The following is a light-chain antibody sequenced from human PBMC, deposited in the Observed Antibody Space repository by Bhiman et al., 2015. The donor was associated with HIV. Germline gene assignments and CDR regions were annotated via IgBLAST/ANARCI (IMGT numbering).Light chain of an antibody. CDR2: DNS. CDR3: GTWDSSLSAVV. Sequence: QPVLTQPPSVSAAPGQTVTISCSGSSSNIGNNYVTWYQQFPGTAPKVLIYDNSRRPSGIPARFSGSKSGTSATLAITALQTGDEGDYYCGTWDSSLSAVVFGGGTKLTVL. J-gene: IGLJ2*01. V-gene: IGLV1-51*01. CDR1: SSNIGNNY.